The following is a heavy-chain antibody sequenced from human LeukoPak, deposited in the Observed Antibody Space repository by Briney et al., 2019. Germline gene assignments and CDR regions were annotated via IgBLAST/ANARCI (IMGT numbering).Heavy chain of an antibody. CDR3: ARARDGYNSWNFDY. V-gene: IGHV1-69*05. D-gene: IGHD5-24*01. CDR1: GGTVSRSA. J-gene: IGHJ4*02. CDR2: IIPVFGTA. Sequence: GSSVKVSCKAFGGTVSRSAISWVRQAPGRGLEWMGRIIPVFGTANYAQNSQGRVPITTDESTSTAYMELSSLRSEDPAGYSCARARDGYNSWNFDYWGQGTLVPVSS.